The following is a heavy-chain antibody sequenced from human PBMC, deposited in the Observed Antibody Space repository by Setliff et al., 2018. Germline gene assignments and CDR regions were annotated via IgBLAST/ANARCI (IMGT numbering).Heavy chain of an antibody. CDR2: INPNSGGT. CDR3: ARGLYDWFGCMDF. D-gene: IGHD3-9*01. J-gene: IGHJ4*02. Sequence: ASVKVSCKASGYTFTGYFMHWVRQVPGRGLEWMGWINPNSGGTKYAQKFQARVTMTRDTSISTVYMELSSLRSDDTAVYYCARGLYDWFGCMDFWGLGTLVTVSS. V-gene: IGHV1-2*02. CDR1: GYTFTGYF.